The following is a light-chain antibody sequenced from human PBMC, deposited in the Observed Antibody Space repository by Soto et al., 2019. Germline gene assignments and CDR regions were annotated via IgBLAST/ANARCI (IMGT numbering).Light chain of an antibody. CDR3: PQYNNWPYT. J-gene: IGKJ2*01. Sequence: EIVMTQSPATLSVSPGERATLSCRASQSVSSNLAWYQQKPGQAPRLLIYGASTRATGIPARFSGSGSGTEFTLTISSLHSEDFAVYYCPQYNNWPYTFGQGTKLEI. V-gene: IGKV3-15*01. CDR2: GAS. CDR1: QSVSSN.